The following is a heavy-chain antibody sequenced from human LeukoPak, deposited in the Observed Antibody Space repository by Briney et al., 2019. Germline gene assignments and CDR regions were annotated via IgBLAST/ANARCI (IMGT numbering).Heavy chain of an antibody. Sequence: PGGSLRLSCAASGCTFSSYAMSWVRQAPGKGLEWVLAISGSGGSTYYADSVKGRFTTSRDNSKNTLYLQMNSLRAEDTAVYYCAKRAYYYDSSGYPFDYWGQGTLVTVSS. V-gene: IGHV3-23*01. CDR3: AKRAYYYDSSGYPFDY. D-gene: IGHD3-22*01. CDR1: GCTFSSYA. CDR2: ISGSGGST. J-gene: IGHJ4*02.